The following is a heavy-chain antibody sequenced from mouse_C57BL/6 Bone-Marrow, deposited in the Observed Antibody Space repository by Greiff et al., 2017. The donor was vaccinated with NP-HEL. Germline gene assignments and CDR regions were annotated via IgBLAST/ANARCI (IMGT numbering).Heavy chain of an antibody. V-gene: IGHV1-53*01. D-gene: IGHD1-1*01. CDR2: INPSNGGT. CDR1: GYTFTSYW. J-gene: IGHJ4*01. Sequence: QVQLQQPGTELVKPGASVTLSCKASGYTFTSYWMHWVKQRPGQGLEWIGNINPSNGGTNYNEKFKSKATLTVDKSSSTAYMQLSSLTSEDSAVYYCARPDYYGSSYDYAMDYWGQGTSVTVSS. CDR3: ARPDYYGSSYDYAMDY.